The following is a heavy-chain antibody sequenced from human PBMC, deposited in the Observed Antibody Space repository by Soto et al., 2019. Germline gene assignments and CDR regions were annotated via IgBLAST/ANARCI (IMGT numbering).Heavy chain of an antibody. CDR2: IYHSGST. J-gene: IGHJ6*02. CDR1: GGTLISGGCS. Sequence: SETLSVTCAVSGGTLISGGCSWSWLRPPPGKGLEWMGYIYHSGSTYYNPSLKSRVTISVDRSKNQFSLKLSSVTAADTAVYYCARVRTGMDVWGQGTTVTVS. CDR3: ARVRTGMDV. D-gene: IGHD1-1*01. V-gene: IGHV4-30-2*01.